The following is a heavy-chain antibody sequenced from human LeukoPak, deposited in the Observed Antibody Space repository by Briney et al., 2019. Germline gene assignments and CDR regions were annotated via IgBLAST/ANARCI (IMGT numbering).Heavy chain of an antibody. J-gene: IGHJ4*02. CDR1: GCRFTSYW. CDR2: IYPGDSDT. CDR3: ARSSHYYYGSGPLHAYYFDY. V-gene: IGHV5-51*01. D-gene: IGHD3-10*01. Sequence: GGSLQISFKGSGCRFTSYWIGWGRQMPGKGEGWMGIIYPGDSDTRNSPSFQGQVTISADKSISTAYLQWSSLKASDTAMYYCARSSHYYYGSGPLHAYYFDYWGQGTLVTVSS.